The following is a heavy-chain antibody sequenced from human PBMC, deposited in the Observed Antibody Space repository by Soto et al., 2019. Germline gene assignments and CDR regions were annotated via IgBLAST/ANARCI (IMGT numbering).Heavy chain of an antibody. V-gene: IGHV4-34*01. CDR2: INHSGST. Sequence: SETLSLTCAVYGGSFSGYYWSWIRQPPGKGLEWIGEINHSGSTNYNPSLKSRVTISVDTSKNQFSLKLSSVTAADTAVYYCARGRLRYYYDSSGYPLVDIWGQGTMVTVSS. J-gene: IGHJ3*02. CDR1: GGSFSGYY. CDR3: ARGRLRYYYDSSGYPLVDI. D-gene: IGHD3-22*01.